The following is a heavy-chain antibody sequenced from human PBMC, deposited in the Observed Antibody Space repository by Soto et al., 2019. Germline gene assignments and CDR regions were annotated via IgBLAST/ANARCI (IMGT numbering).Heavy chain of an antibody. Sequence: EVQLLESGGCLVQPGGSLRLSCAASGFTFSSYAMSWVRQAPGKGLEWVSAISGSGGSTYYADSVKGRFTIPRDNSKNTLYLQMNSLRAEDTAVYYWAKDRTTVVRGVKFNWFDPWGQGTLVTVYS. CDR1: GFTFSSYA. D-gene: IGHD3-10*01. CDR3: AKDRTTVVRGVKFNWFDP. CDR2: ISGSGGST. J-gene: IGHJ5*02. V-gene: IGHV3-23*01.